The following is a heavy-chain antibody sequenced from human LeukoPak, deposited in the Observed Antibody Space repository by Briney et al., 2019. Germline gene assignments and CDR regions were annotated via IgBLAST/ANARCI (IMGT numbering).Heavy chain of an antibody. CDR3: ARGGAYYDFWSGYYSSPYYYYMDV. CDR2: IYPGDSDT. Sequence: GESLKISCKGSGYSFTSYWIGWVRQMPGKGLEWMGIIYPGDSDTRYSPSFQGQVTISADKSISTAYLQWSSLQASDTAMYYCARGGAYYDFWSGYYSSPYYYYMDVWGKGTTVTVSS. D-gene: IGHD3-3*01. V-gene: IGHV5-51*01. J-gene: IGHJ6*03. CDR1: GYSFTSYW.